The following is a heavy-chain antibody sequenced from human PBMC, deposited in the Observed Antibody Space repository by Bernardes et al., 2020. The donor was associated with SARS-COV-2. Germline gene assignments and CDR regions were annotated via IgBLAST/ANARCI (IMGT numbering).Heavy chain of an antibody. CDR3: ARDLAIGDNCFDP. CDR2: IWHDGSNK. Sequence: GGSLRLSCAASGFTFSSYGMHWVRQAPGKGLEWVAVIWHDGSNKYYADSVKGRFTISRDNSKNTLYLQMNSLRAEDTAVYYCARDLAIGDNCFDPWGQGTLVTVSS. J-gene: IGHJ5*02. D-gene: IGHD5-12*01. CDR1: GFTFSSYG. V-gene: IGHV3-33*01.